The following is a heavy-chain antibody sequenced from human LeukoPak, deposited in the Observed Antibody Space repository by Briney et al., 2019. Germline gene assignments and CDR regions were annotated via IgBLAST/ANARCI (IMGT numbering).Heavy chain of an antibody. V-gene: IGHV3-23*01. CDR2: IDSGGRT. D-gene: IGHD3-9*01. CDR3: AKTVVSAGWNYFDY. Sequence: GGSLRLSCAASGFTFSTYSMSGVRQAPGKGLEWVSNIDSGGRTYFADSVKGRFTISRDDSKNTLYLQMSSLRGEDTAVYYCAKTVVSAGWNYFDYWGQGTLVTVSS. CDR1: GFTFSTYS. J-gene: IGHJ4*02.